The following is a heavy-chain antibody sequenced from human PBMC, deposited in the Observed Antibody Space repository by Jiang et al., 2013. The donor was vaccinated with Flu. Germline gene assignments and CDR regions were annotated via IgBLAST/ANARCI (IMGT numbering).Heavy chain of an antibody. CDR1: GYTFTGYY. V-gene: IGHV1-2*02. D-gene: IGHD2-8*01. CDR2: INPNSGGT. J-gene: IGHJ6*02. CDR3: ARGSGPGNGDYYYYGLDV. Sequence: GAEVKKPGASVKVSCKASGYTFTGYYFHWVRQAPGQGLEWMGWINPNSGGTNYAQKFQGRVTMTRDTSISTAYMELSRLRSDDTAVYYCARGSGPGNGDYYYYGLDVWGQGTTVTVSS.